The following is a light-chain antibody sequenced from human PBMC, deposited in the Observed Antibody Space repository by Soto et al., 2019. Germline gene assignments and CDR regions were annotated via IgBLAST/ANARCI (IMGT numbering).Light chain of an antibody. CDR1: QGISSY. Sequence: AMRMTQSPSSFSASTGDRVTNTCRASQGISSYLAWYQQKPGKAPKLLIYAASTLQSGDPSRFSGSGSGTDFTLTISCLQSEDFATYYCQQYYSYPFTFVPGTKVDI. V-gene: IGKV1-8*01. J-gene: IGKJ3*01. CDR3: QQYYSYPFT. CDR2: AAS.